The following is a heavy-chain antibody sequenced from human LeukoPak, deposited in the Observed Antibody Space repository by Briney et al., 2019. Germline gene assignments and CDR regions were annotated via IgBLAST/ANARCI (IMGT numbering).Heavy chain of an antibody. D-gene: IGHD6-13*01. J-gene: IGHJ4*02. CDR1: GGSIIDTNYF. Sequence: PSETLSLTCTVSGGSIIDTNYFWGWIRQPPGKGLEWLGSIYYRGNTYYSPSLKSRVTLFVDTSKNHFSLKLSSVTAADTAIYYCARRKVAAEIDYWGQGTLVTVSS. V-gene: IGHV4-39*02. CDR3: ARRKVAAEIDY. CDR2: IYYRGNT.